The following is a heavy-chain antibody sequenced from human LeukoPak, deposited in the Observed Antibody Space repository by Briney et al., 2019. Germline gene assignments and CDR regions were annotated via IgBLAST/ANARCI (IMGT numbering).Heavy chain of an antibody. V-gene: IGHV3-53*01. D-gene: IGHD1-26*01. CDR1: GFTVSNNY. CDR2: LYTWGNT. CDR3: AKSTEGYSGSYLFDY. J-gene: IGHJ4*02. Sequence: PGGSLRLSCAASGFTVSNNYMSGVRQAPGKGLEGVSLLYTWGNTYFSDSGKGRFTISRDNSKNNMYLQMNSLRAEDTAVYYCAKSTEGYSGSYLFDYWGQGTLVTVSS.